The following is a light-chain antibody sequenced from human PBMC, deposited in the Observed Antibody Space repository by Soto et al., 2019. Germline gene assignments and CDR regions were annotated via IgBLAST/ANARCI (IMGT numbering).Light chain of an antibody. J-gene: IGKJ2*01. CDR2: KAS. V-gene: IGKV1-5*03. Sequence: DIQMTQSPSTLSAYVGDRVAITCRASQRISNWLAWYQQKPGKAPKPLIYKASSLESGVPSRFSGSGSGTEFTLTINSLQPDDFATYYCQQLNSYPWTFGQGTKLEIK. CDR3: QQLNSYPWT. CDR1: QRISNW.